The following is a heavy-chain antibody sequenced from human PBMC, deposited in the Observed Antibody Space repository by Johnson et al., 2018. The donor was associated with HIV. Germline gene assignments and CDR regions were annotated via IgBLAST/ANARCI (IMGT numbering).Heavy chain of an antibody. V-gene: IGHV3-66*01. CDR2: VYSTFGT. CDR3: AKGMWGHDAFDI. Sequence: VQLVESGGGVVQPGGSLRLSCVASGFPVTSNFMTWVRQPPGKGLDWVSAVYSTFGTYYADSVKGRFTISRDNSKNTLYLQMNSLRAEDTAVYYCAKGMWGHDAFDIWGQGTMVTVSS. J-gene: IGHJ3*02. CDR1: GFPVTSNF. D-gene: IGHD1-26*01.